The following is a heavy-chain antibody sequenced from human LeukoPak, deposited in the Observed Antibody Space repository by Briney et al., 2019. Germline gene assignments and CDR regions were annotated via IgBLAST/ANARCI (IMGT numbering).Heavy chain of an antibody. CDR2: IYSGGST. CDR1: GFTVSSNY. CDR3: ARVYDSSGYYYLGWFDP. V-gene: IGHV3-66*01. D-gene: IGHD3-22*01. Sequence: TGGSLRLSCAASGFTVSSNYMSWVRQAPGKGLEWVSVIYSGGSTYYADSVKGRFTISRDNSKNTLYLQMNSLRAEDTAVYYCARVYDSSGYYYLGWFDPWGQGTLVTVSS. J-gene: IGHJ5*02.